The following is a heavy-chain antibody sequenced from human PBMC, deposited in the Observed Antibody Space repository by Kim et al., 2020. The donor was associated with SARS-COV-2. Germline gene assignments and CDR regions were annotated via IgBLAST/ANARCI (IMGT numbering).Heavy chain of an antibody. V-gene: IGHV3-74*01. D-gene: IGHD1-26*01. CDR2: INSDGTTI. J-gene: IGHJ4*02. CDR1: GFTFSDSW. Sequence: WGSLRLSCAASGFTFSDSWMHWVRQTPEKGLLWVSRINSDGTTIQYADSVRGRFTISRDNAKNTLYLQMNSLRAEDLAVYYCARGSGNFGFDYWGQG. CDR3: ARGSGNFGFDY.